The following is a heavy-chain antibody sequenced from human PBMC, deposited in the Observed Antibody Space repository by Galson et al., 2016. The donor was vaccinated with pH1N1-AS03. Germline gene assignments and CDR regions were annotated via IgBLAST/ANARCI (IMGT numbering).Heavy chain of an antibody. D-gene: IGHD5-12*01. CDR1: VGTFSSYA. CDR3: AKDLRGGYDFGVVDY. Sequence: SVKVPCKASVGTFSSYAFTWVRQAPGQGLEWVGGLIPIFHTPNYAQKFQGRVTIIADKSTSTAYMELRSLTSEDTAVYYCAKDLRGGYDFGVVDYWGQGTLVSVSS. J-gene: IGHJ4*02. V-gene: IGHV1-69*06. CDR2: LIPIFHTP.